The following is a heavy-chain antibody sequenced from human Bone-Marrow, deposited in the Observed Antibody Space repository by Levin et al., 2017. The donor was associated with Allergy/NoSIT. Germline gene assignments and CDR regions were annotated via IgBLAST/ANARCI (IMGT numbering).Heavy chain of an antibody. CDR1: GFTFSDFY. V-gene: IGHV3-11*01. J-gene: IGHJ4*02. Sequence: GGSLRLSCVASGFTFSDFYMSWVRQAPGRGLEWISYIDSSGDSRYYADSLKGRLTISRDNAKNSFYLEMNSLRAEDTAVYYCAREASYSDTTAYNLFDYWGQGTLVTVSS. D-gene: IGHD3-16*01. CDR3: AREASYSDTTAYNLFDY. CDR2: IDSSGDSR.